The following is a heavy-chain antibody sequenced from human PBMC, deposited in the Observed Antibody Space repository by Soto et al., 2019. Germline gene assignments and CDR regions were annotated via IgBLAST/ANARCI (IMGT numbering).Heavy chain of an antibody. J-gene: IGHJ4*02. CDR2: INHSGRT. CDR1: GGSISGHY. V-gene: IGHV4-34*01. CDR3: ARGNIAAALVY. D-gene: IGHD6-13*01. Sequence: SETLSLTCTVYGGSISGHYWNWIRQPPGKGLEWIGEINHSGRTNYNPSLKSRVTISVDTSKNQFSLNLGSVTAADTAVYYCARGNIAAALVYWGQGTLVTVSS.